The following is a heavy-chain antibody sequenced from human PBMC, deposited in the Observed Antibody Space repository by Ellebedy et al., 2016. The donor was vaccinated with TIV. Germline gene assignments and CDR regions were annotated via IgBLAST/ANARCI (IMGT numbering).Heavy chain of an antibody. CDR2: ISDDGSNK. D-gene: IGHD2-2*01. CDR3: ARDTCSSSCPGYYYSYGMDV. J-gene: IGHJ6*02. CDR1: GFSFSSYG. V-gene: IGHV3-30*03. Sequence: GESLKISCAASGFSFSSYGMHWVRQAPGKGLEWVAVISDDGSNKNYADYVKGRFSISRDTSKNTLYLQMNSLRAEDTAVYYCARDTCSSSCPGYYYSYGMDVWGQGTTVTVSS.